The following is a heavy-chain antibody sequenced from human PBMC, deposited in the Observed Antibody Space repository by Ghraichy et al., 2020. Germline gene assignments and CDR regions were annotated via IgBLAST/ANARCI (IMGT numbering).Heavy chain of an antibody. D-gene: IGHD3-22*01. CDR2: IYSGGST. Sequence: GESLRLSCTASGFIVNTVYMNWVRQAPGKGLEWVSVIYSGGSTNYADSVKGRCTISRDSSKNVVYLQMNSLRAEDTAVYYCARDAYYYDSSGAPELGMDVWGQGTTVTVSS. J-gene: IGHJ6*02. CDR1: GFIVNTVY. V-gene: IGHV3-66*01. CDR3: ARDAYYYDSSGAPELGMDV.